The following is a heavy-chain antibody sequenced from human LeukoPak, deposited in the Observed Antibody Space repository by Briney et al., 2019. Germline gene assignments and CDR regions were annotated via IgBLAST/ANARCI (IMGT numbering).Heavy chain of an antibody. CDR3: ARVPGPVRGLRYFDWLSSYYFDY. CDR1: GYTFTSYG. CDR2: ISAYNGNT. Sequence: ASVKVSCKASGYTFTSYGISWVRQAPGQGFEWRGWISAYNGNTNYAQKLQGRVTMTTDTSTSTAYMELRSLRSDDTAVYYCARVPGPVRGLRYFDWLSSYYFDYWGQGTLVTVSS. V-gene: IGHV1-18*01. J-gene: IGHJ4*02. D-gene: IGHD3-9*01.